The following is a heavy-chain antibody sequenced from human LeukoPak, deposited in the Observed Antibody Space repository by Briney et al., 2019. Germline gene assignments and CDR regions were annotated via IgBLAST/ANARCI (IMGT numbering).Heavy chain of an antibody. CDR2: ISAYNGNT. CDR3: ARGPYCSGGTCYSQYFVY. V-gene: IGHV1-18*01. CDR1: GYTLTSYG. J-gene: IGHJ4*02. D-gene: IGHD2-15*01. Sequence: GASVKVSCKASGYTLTSYGISWVRQAPGQGLEWMGWISAYNGNTNYAQKLQGRVTMTTDTSTSTAYMELRSLRSDDTAVYYCARGPYCSGGTCYSQYFVYWGQGTLVTVSS.